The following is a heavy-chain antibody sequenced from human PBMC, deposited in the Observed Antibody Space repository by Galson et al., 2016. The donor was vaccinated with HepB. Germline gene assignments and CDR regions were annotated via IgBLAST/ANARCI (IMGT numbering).Heavy chain of an antibody. Sequence: SLRLSCAASGFTFSSYAMSWVRQAPGKGLEWVSAISGSGATTYYADSVKGRFTISRDNSKNTLYLQMNSLRAEDTAVYYCVKGLQSSGWYPLSFDYWGQGTLVTVSS. D-gene: IGHD6-19*01. CDR1: GFTFSSYA. CDR3: VKGLQSSGWYPLSFDY. CDR2: ISGSGATT. J-gene: IGHJ4*02. V-gene: IGHV3-23*01.